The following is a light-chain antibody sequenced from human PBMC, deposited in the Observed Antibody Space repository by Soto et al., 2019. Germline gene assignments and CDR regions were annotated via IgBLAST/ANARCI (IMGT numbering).Light chain of an antibody. Sequence: EMAGTQCPPTLSVSPGERATLSCRASQSVSSNLAWYQQKPGQAPSLLIYGASTRATGTPARFSGSGSGTEFTLTISSLQSEDFAVYYCQQYIRWPLTLGGGTKVDIK. CDR3: QQYIRWPLT. V-gene: IGKV3-15*01. J-gene: IGKJ4*01. CDR1: QSVSSN. CDR2: GAS.